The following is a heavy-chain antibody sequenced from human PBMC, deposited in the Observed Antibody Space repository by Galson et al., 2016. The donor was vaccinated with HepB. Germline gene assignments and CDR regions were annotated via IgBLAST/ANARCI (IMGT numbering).Heavy chain of an antibody. CDR1: GFTFTTYW. V-gene: IGHV3-7*03. D-gene: IGHD3-10*01. Sequence: SLRLSCAASGFTFTTYWMSWVRQAPGKGLEWVANIKQDGSEKYYVDSVKGRFTISRDNAENSVFLQMSSLRAEDTAVHYCSTGSNYIIVPGSFNFWGQGTMVTVSS. CDR2: IKQDGSEK. CDR3: STGSNYIIVPGSFNF. J-gene: IGHJ3*01.